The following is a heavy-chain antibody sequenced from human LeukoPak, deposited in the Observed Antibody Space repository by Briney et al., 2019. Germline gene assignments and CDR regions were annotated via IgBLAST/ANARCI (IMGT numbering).Heavy chain of an antibody. CDR1: GGSISSYY. D-gene: IGHD2-2*01. V-gene: IGHV4-59*01. CDR3: ARGGVVPAAPIFY. J-gene: IGHJ4*02. CDR2: IYYSGST. Sequence: PSETLSLTCTVSGGSISSYYWSWIRQPPGKGLEWIGYIYYSGSTNYNPSLKSRVTISVDTSKNQFSLKLSSVTAADTAAYYCARGGVVPAAPIFYWGQGTLVTVSS.